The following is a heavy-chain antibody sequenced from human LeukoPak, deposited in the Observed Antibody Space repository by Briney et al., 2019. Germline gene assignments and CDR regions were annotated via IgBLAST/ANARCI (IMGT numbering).Heavy chain of an antibody. D-gene: IGHD6-6*01. CDR1: GLTSSSFA. CDR2: ISYDGSNK. J-gene: IGHJ4*02. V-gene: IGHV3-30-3*01. CDR3: ARSNYEYSSSSGFDY. Sequence: GGSLSLSCEAPGLTSSSFAMPWARQAPARGLGWVPVISYDGSNKYYADSVKGRFTISRDNSKNTLYLQMSSLRAEDTAVYYCARSNYEYSSSSGFDYWGQGTLVTVSS.